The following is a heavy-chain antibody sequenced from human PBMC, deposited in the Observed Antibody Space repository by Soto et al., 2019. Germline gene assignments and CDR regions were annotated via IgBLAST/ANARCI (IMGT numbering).Heavy chain of an antibody. Sequence: GGSLRLSCAASGFTFSSYAMSWVRQAPGKGLEWVSAISGSGGSTYYADSVKGRFTISIDNSKNTLYLQMNSLRAEDTAVYYCAKAQELELDAFDIWGQGTMVTVSS. CDR1: GFTFSSYA. CDR3: AKAQELELDAFDI. J-gene: IGHJ3*02. V-gene: IGHV3-23*01. D-gene: IGHD1-7*01. CDR2: ISGSGGST.